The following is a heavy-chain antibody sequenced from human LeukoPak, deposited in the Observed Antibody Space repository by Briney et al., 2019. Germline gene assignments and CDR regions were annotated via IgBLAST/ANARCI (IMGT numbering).Heavy chain of an antibody. J-gene: IGHJ4*02. CDR2: IHRDGRT. D-gene: IGHD3-9*01. CDR3: GKTDIYFNPIDY. Sequence: SETLSLTCAVSGVSISSSEWWIWVRQPPGQGLEWIGEIHRDGRTRYNPSLKSRVPMSMDYSKNQFSLSVTSVADADTAIYYCGKTDIYFNPIDYWGPGSLVTVSS. V-gene: IGHV4-4*02. CDR1: GVSISSSEW.